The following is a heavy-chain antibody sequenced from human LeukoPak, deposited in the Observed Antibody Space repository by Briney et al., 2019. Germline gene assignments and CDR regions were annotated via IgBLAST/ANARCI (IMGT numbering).Heavy chain of an antibody. CDR1: GFTFSSYA. CDR2: ISGSGGST. Sequence: GGSLRLSCAASGFTFSSYAMSWVRQAPGKGLEWVSAISGSGGSTYYADSVKGRFTISRDKSKNTLYLQMNSLRAEDTALYYCAKVGGSGSYYNRVDYWGQGTLVTVSS. V-gene: IGHV3-23*01. CDR3: AKVGGSGSYYNRVDY. J-gene: IGHJ4*02. D-gene: IGHD3-10*01.